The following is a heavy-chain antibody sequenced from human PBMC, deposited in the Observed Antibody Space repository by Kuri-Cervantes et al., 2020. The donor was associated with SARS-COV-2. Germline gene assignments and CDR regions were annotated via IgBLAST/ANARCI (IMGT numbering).Heavy chain of an antibody. J-gene: IGHJ4*02. Sequence: ASVKVFCKASGYTFTGYYMHWVRQAPGQGLEWMGWINPNSGGTNYAQKFQGRVTMTRDTSISTAYMELSRLRSDGTAVYYCARITMVQGVIAYFDYWGQGTLVTVSS. CDR3: ARITMVQGVIAYFDY. D-gene: IGHD3-10*01. CDR1: GYTFTGYY. V-gene: IGHV1-2*02. CDR2: INPNSGGT.